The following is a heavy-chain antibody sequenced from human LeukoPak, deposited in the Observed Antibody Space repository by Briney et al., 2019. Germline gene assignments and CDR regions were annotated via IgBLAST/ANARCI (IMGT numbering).Heavy chain of an antibody. D-gene: IGHD2-2*01. CDR2: IYYSGST. J-gene: IGHJ3*02. Sequence: SETLSLTCTVSGGSISSGDYYWSLIRQPPGKGLEWIGYIYYSGSTYYNPSLKSRVTISVDTSKNQFSLKLSSVTAADTAVYYCARVGIVVVPAATGAFDIWGQGTMVTVSS. CDR1: GGSISSGDYY. CDR3: ARVGIVVVPAATGAFDI. V-gene: IGHV4-30-4*01.